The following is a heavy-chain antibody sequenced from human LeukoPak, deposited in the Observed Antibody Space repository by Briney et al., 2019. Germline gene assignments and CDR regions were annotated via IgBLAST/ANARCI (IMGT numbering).Heavy chain of an antibody. CDR1: GYTFTSYD. Sequence: ASVKVSCKASGYTFTSYDINWVRQATGQGLEWMGWMNPNSGNTGYAQNFQGRVTMTRNTSISTAYMELSSLRFEDTAVYYCARTRPLAAKNNYYFDYWGQGTLVTVSS. V-gene: IGHV1-8*01. D-gene: IGHD6-19*01. CDR2: MNPNSGNT. CDR3: ARTRPLAAKNNYYFDY. J-gene: IGHJ4*02.